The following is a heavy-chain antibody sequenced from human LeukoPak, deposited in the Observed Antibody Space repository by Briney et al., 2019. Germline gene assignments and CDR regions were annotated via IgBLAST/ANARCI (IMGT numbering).Heavy chain of an antibody. V-gene: IGHV3-48*03. J-gene: IGHJ4*02. Sequence: GGSLRLSCAASGFTFSSYEMNWVRQAPGKGLEWVSYISSSGSTIYYADSVKGRFTISGDNAKNSLYLQMNSLRAEDTAVYYCAREDIVATTVDYWGQGTLVTVSS. CDR1: GFTFSSYE. CDR2: ISSSGSTI. CDR3: AREDIVATTVDY. D-gene: IGHD5-12*01.